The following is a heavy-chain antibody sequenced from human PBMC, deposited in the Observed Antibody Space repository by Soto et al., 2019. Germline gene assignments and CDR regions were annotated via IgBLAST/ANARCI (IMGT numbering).Heavy chain of an antibody. CDR2: IYPGDSDT. Sequence: EVQLVPSGAEVKKPGDSLQISCKGSGYIFTNHWIGWLRQMPGKGLEWMGIIYPGDSDTSYSPSFQGQVTISVDKATNTAYLQWRSLTASTSAMYYCARTTGGYLYSLDYWAQGTLVTVSS. J-gene: IGHJ4*02. D-gene: IGHD1-26*01. V-gene: IGHV5-51*03. CDR3: ARTTGGYLYSLDY. CDR1: GYIFTNHW.